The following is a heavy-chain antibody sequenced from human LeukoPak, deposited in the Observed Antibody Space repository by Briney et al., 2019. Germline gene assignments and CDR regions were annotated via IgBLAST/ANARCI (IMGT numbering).Heavy chain of an antibody. CDR3: ARINDFWSGPTLDV. Sequence: SETLCLTCAVYGGSFNDYYWTWIRQPPGKGLEWIGYIYHSGSGSTYYNPSLKSRVTISIDKSKNQFSLKLNSVTAADTAVYYCARINDFWSGPTLDVWGQGTTVTVSS. CDR2: IYHSGSGST. V-gene: IGHV4-34*01. J-gene: IGHJ6*02. CDR1: GGSFNDYY. D-gene: IGHD3-3*01.